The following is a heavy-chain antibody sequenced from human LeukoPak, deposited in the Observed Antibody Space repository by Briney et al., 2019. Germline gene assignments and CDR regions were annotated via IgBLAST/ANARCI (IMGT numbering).Heavy chain of an antibody. Sequence: SETLSLTCTVSGGSISSYYWSWIRQPPGKGLEWIGYIYYSGSTNYNPSLKSRVTISVDTSKNQFSLQLNSVTPEDTAVYYCAREIWGVGAAYYFDYWGQGTLVTVSS. D-gene: IGHD1-26*01. V-gene: IGHV4-59*12. CDR1: GGSISSYY. CDR3: AREIWGVGAAYYFDY. CDR2: IYYSGST. J-gene: IGHJ4*02.